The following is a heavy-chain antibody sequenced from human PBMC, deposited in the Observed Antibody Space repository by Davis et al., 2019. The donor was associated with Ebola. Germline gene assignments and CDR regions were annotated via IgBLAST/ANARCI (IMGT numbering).Heavy chain of an antibody. V-gene: IGHV5-51*01. J-gene: IGHJ5*02. Sequence: KVSCKGSGYSFTSYWIGWVRQMPGKGLEWMGIIYPADSETRYSPSFQGQVTISADKSISTAYLQWSSLKASDTAMYYCARLSGWTEGYSLTWGQGTLVTVSS. CDR1: GYSFTSYW. D-gene: IGHD5-18*01. CDR3: ARLSGWTEGYSLT. CDR2: IYPADSET.